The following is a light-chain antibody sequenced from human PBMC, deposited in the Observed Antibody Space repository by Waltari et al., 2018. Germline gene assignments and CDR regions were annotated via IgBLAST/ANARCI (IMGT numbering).Light chain of an antibody. J-gene: IGKJ1*01. CDR1: QSVRNN. Sequence: EIVMTQSPATLSVSPGERATLSCRASQSVRNNLVWYQQKPGQAPRLRIYGASTRRTGIPARFSGSGCGTEFTLTISSRQSEDVAVYYCQQYNNWPPWTFGQGTKVEIK. CDR2: GAS. V-gene: IGKV3-15*01. CDR3: QQYNNWPPWT.